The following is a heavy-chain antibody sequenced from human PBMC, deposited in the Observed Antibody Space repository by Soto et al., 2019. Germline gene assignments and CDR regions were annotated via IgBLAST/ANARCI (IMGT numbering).Heavy chain of an antibody. J-gene: IGHJ4*02. CDR2: INHSGST. Sequence: PSETLSLTCTVSGGSISSHYWSWIRQPPGKGLEWIGEINHSGSTNYNPSLKSRVTISVGTSKNQFSLELSSVTAADTAVYYCARAPTVLLWFGEGDYFDYWGQGTLVTVSS. V-gene: IGHV4-34*01. CDR3: ARAPTVLLWFGEGDYFDY. CDR1: GGSISSHY. D-gene: IGHD3-10*01.